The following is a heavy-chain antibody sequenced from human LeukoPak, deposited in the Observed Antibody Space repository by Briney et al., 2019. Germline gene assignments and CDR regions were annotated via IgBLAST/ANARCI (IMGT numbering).Heavy chain of an antibody. V-gene: IGHV4-59*01. CDR2: IYYSGST. Sequence: SETLSLTCTVSGGSISSYYWSWIRQPPGKGLEWIGYIYYSGSTNYNPSLKSRVTISVDTSKNQFPLKLSSVTAADTAVYYCARSPYYYDSSGYPYYFDYWGQGTLVTVSS. D-gene: IGHD3-22*01. CDR3: ARSPYYYDSSGYPYYFDY. J-gene: IGHJ4*02. CDR1: GGSISSYY.